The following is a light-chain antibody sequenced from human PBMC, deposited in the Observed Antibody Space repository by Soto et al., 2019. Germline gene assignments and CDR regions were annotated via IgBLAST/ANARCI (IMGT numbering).Light chain of an antibody. Sequence: DIQMTQSPSAMSASVGDRVTITCRASQDINNYLVWFQQKSGTVPKRLIYAASSLQSGVPSRFSGSRSGTEFTLTISSLQPEDFATYYCLQHNSYPLTFGGGTKVDIK. CDR1: QDINNY. CDR2: AAS. CDR3: LQHNSYPLT. J-gene: IGKJ4*01. V-gene: IGKV1-17*03.